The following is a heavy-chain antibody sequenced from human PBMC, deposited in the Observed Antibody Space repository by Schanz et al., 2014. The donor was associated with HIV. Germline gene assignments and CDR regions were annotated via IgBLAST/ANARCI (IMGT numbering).Heavy chain of an antibody. CDR3: AKPEYDSSGNSQSHFDY. CDR2: ISGNGDSA. D-gene: IGHD3-22*01. Sequence: QLLESGGGLVQPGGFLRLSCAASRFTFSRYGMSWVRQTPDKGLEWVSSISGNGDSAYYADSVNGRFTISRDNSKNTLYLQMTTLRTEDTAVYYCAKPEYDSSGNSQSHFDYWGQGTLVTVSS. J-gene: IGHJ4*02. CDR1: RFTFSRYG. V-gene: IGHV3-23*01.